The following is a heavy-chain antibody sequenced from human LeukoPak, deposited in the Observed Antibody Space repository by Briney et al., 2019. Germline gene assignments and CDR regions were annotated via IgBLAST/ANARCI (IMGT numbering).Heavy chain of an antibody. CDR2: MNPNSGNT. CDR1: GYTFTDCG. J-gene: IGHJ5*02. CDR3: AKVAVTAYNYFDP. D-gene: IGHD2-21*02. Sequence: ASVKVSCKASGYTFTDCGIDWVRQATGQGLEWMGWMNPNSGNTAYAQKFQGRVTMTRNTSISTAYMELSSLRSEDTAVYYCAKVAVTAYNYFDPWGQGTLVTVSS. V-gene: IGHV1-8*01.